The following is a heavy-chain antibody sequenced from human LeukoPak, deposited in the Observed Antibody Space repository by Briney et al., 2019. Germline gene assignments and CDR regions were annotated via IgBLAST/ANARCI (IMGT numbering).Heavy chain of an antibody. CDR2: IKQDGSEK. CDR3: ARDPLQYDYVWGSYRRYDAFDI. V-gene: IGHV3-7*01. D-gene: IGHD3-16*02. Sequence: GSLRLSCAASGFTFSSYWMSWVRQAPGKGLEWVANIKQDGSEKYYVDSVKGRFTISRDNAKNSLYLQMNSLRAEDTAVYYCARDPLQYDYVWGSYRRYDAFDIWGQGTMVTVSS. CDR1: GFTFSSYW. J-gene: IGHJ3*02.